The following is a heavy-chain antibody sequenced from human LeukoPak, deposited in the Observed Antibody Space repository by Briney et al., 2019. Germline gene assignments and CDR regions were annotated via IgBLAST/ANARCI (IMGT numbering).Heavy chain of an antibody. Sequence: PSETLSLTCTVSGGSVSNSNYYWGWIRQPPGKGLEWIGNLYYSGSTYYNPSLKSRVTISVDTSKNQFSLKLSSVTAADTAVYYCARGGGSSTSFFYYYYYYMDVWGKGTTVTVSS. CDR2: LYYSGST. CDR1: GGSVSNSNYY. D-gene: IGHD2-2*01. CDR3: ARGGGSSTSFFYYYYYYMDV. V-gene: IGHV4-39*07. J-gene: IGHJ6*03.